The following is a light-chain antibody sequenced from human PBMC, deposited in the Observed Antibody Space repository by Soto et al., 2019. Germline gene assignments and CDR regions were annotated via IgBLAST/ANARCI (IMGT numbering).Light chain of an antibody. CDR2: EVT. CDR1: SSDVIGYNY. Sequence: QSALTQPASVSGSPGQSITISCTGTSSDVIGYNYVSWYQQHPGKAPKLIIYEVTNRPSGVSDRFSGSRSGNTASLTIFGLKAEDEADYYCSSYTSSNTLVFGGGTKLTVL. V-gene: IGLV2-14*01. CDR3: SSYTSSNTLV. J-gene: IGLJ2*01.